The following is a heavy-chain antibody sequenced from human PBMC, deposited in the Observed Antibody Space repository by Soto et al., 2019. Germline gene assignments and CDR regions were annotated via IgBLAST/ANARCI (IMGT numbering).Heavy chain of an antibody. CDR3: ARDVGRDYDLLTGSQGFDP. Sequence: VSSSASRCTFSSFSFNWVRRAPAQKLEWMGGIIPIFDTANYAQNFQGRVTIPADESTSTAYMELSSLRSEDTAVYYCARDVGRDYDLLTGSQGFDPWGQGTLVTVSS. V-gene: IGHV1-69*01. CDR1: RCTFSSFS. CDR2: IIPIFDTA. D-gene: IGHD3-9*01. J-gene: IGHJ5*02.